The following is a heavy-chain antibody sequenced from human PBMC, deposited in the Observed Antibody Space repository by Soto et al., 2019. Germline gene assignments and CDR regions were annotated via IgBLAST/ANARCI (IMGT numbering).Heavy chain of an antibody. CDR2: IYYNGNT. CDR3: ARQRGSAYVIDLDY. D-gene: IGHD5-12*01. Sequence: QLQLQESGPGLVKPSETLSLTCTVSGGSISSSSYYWGWIRQPPGKGLEWIGVIYYNGNTYYNPSLKSRLTISVDTSKNQFSLKLRSVTAADTAVYYCARQRGSAYVIDLDYWGQGTLVTVSS. J-gene: IGHJ4*02. V-gene: IGHV4-39*01. CDR1: GGSISSSSYY.